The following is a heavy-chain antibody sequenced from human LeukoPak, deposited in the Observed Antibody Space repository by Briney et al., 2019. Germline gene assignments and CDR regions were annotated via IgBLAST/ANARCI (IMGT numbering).Heavy chain of an antibody. J-gene: IGHJ5*02. D-gene: IGHD3-22*01. CDR2: ISSSPSTT. CDR1: GFIFSDYP. CDR3: ARDEGTPWFWFDT. Sequence: KSGGSLRLSCVASGFIFSDYPMNWVRQAPGKGLEWIAYISSSPSTTYYAVSVKGRFSISRDNAKSSLYLQMHSLRAEDTAVYYCARDEGTPWFWFDTWGQGTPVTVSS. V-gene: IGHV3-69-1*01.